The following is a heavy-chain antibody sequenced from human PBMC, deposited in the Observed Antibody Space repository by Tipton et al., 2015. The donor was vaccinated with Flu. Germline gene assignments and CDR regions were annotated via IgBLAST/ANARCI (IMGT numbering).Heavy chain of an antibody. V-gene: IGHV4-39*07. CDR2: IYYSGST. J-gene: IGHJ4*02. Sequence: TLSLTCTVSGDSMRSYYWSWIRQPPGEGLEWIGSIYYSGSTHYNSSLESRVTISLDTSKKQFSLKLSSVTAADTAVYYCARQKGGISSGYYYYFDYWGQGTLVTVSS. D-gene: IGHD3-22*01. CDR1: GDSMRSYY. CDR3: ARQKGGISSGYYYYFDY.